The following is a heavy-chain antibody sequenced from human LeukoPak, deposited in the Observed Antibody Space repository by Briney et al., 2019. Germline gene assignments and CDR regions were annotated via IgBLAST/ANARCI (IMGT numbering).Heavy chain of an antibody. J-gene: IGHJ2*01. Sequence: ASVKVSCKASGYRFSNFGISWVHQAPGQGLDWMGWISGYDGSRAYAQKFRDRVLLSTDSSANTAYLILTSLTSDDSAIYYCARDTWDRDTSAHFNLWGRGTLVTVSS. CDR2: ISGYDGSR. D-gene: IGHD1-26*01. CDR1: GYRFSNFG. CDR3: ARDTWDRDTSAHFNL. V-gene: IGHV1-18*01.